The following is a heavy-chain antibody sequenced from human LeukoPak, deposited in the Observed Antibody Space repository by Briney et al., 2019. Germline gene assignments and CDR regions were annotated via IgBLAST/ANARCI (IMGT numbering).Heavy chain of an antibody. CDR2: ISSSSYI. CDR1: GFTFSSYS. CDR3: ARGPGAAGSLFDY. D-gene: IGHD6-13*01. J-gene: IGHJ4*02. V-gene: IGHV3-21*01. Sequence: PGGSLRLSCAASGFTFSSYSMNWVRQAPGKGLEWVSSISSSSYIYYADSVKGRFTISRDNAKNSLYLQMNSLRAEDTAVYYCARGPGAAGSLFDYWGQGTLVTVSS.